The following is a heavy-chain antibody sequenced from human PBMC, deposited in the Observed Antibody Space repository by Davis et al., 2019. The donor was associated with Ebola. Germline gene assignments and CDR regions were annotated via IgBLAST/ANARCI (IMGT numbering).Heavy chain of an antibody. CDR1: GGSISSYY. CDR3: ARNTVRGVILV. V-gene: IGHV4-59*01. D-gene: IGHD3-10*01. Sequence: MPGGSLRLSCTVSGGSISSYYWSWIRQPPGKGLEWIGYIYYSGSTNYNPSLKSRVTISVDTSKNQFSLKLSSVTAADTAVYYCARNTVRGVILVWGQGTLVTVSS. J-gene: IGHJ4*02. CDR2: IYYSGST.